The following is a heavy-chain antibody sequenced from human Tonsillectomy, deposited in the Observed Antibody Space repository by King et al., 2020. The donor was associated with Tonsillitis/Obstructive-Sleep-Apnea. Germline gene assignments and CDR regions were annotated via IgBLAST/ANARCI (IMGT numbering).Heavy chain of an antibody. CDR3: ARDHGGFGKNWVAP. V-gene: IGHV4-59*01. CDR1: GGSISSYY. J-gene: IGHJ5*02. D-gene: IGHD3-10*01. CDR2: IYYSGST. Sequence: VQLQESGPGLVKPSETLSLTCTVSGGSISSYYWSWIRQPPGKGLEWIGYIYYSGSTNYNPSLKSRVTISVDTSKNQFSLKLSSVTAADTAVYYWARDHGGFGKNWVAPWGQGTLVTVSS.